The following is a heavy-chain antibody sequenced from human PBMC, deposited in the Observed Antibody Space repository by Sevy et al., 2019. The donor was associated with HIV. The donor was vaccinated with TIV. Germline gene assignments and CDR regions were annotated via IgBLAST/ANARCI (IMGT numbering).Heavy chain of an antibody. CDR2: IKSKTDGGTT. CDR3: TTDYVPYGLIAVAGTWDY. D-gene: IGHD6-19*01. V-gene: IGHV3-15*01. J-gene: IGHJ4*02. Sequence: GGSLRLSCAASGFTFSNAWMSWVRQAPGKGLEWVGRIKSKTDGGTTDYAAPVKGRFTISRDDSKNTLYLQMNSLKTEDTAVYYCTTDYVPYGLIAVAGTWDYWGQGTLVTVSS. CDR1: GFTFSNAW.